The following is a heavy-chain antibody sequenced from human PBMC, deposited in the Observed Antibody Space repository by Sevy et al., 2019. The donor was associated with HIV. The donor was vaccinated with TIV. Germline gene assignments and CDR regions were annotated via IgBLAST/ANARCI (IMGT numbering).Heavy chain of an antibody. CDR3: ARRASYNDFWPEFFYY. D-gene: IGHD3-3*01. CDR1: GFTFSRYW. V-gene: IGHV3-7*01. Sequence: GGSLRLSCAASGFTFSRYWMSWVRQAPGKGLEWVANIKKDGSEKYSADSVKGRFTISRDNAKSSLYLHMNSLRAEDTAVYYCARRASYNDFWPEFFYYWGPGTLVTVSS. CDR2: IKKDGSEK. J-gene: IGHJ4*02.